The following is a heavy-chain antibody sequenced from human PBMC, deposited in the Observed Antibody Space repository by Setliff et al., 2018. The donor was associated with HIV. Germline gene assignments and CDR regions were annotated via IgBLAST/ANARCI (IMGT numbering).Heavy chain of an antibody. J-gene: IGHJ3*02. CDR3: ARRRWELLKRGAAFDI. CDR1: GGSFSGYY. V-gene: IGHV4-34*01. CDR2: INHSGST. Sequence: KPSETLSLTCAVYGGSFSGYYWSWIRQPPGKGLEWIGEINHSGSTNYNPSLKSRVTISVDTSKNQFSLKLSSVTAADTAVYYCARRRWELLKRGAAFDIWGQGTMVTV. D-gene: IGHD1-26*01.